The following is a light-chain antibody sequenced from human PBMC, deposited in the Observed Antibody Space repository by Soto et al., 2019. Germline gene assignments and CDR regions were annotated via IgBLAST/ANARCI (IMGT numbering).Light chain of an antibody. V-gene: IGLV2-8*01. CDR3: SAYTARSTLV. Sequence: QSALTQPPSASGSPGQSVTISCTGTSSDVGRNHYVSWYQFLPGKVPKVMIYEVDKRPSGVPDRFSGSRSGNTASLTVSGLQPEDEGDYYCSAYTARSTLVFGGGTKLTVL. CDR1: SSDVGRNHY. J-gene: IGLJ3*02. CDR2: EVD.